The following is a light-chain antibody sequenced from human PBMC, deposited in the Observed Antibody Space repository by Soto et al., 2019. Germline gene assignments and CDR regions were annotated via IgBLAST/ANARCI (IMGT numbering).Light chain of an antibody. J-gene: IGLJ2*01. CDR1: SSNIGNNY. CDR3: GTWDSSLSAVV. Sequence: QSALTQPPSVSAAPGQKVTISCSGSSSNIGNNYVSWYQQLPGTAPKLLIYDNNKRPSGIPDRFSGSKSGTSATLGITGLQTGDEADYYCGTWDSSLSAVVFGGGPMLTVL. V-gene: IGLV1-51*01. CDR2: DNN.